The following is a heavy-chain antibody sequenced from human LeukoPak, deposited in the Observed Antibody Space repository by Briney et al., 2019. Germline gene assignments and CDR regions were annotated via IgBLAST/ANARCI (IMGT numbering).Heavy chain of an antibody. V-gene: IGHV3-21*01. CDR2: ISSSSSYI. J-gene: IGHJ4*02. CDR3: ARDHVVSSGYDY. D-gene: IGHD6-19*01. CDR1: GFTFSSYG. Sequence: GGSLRLSCAASGFTFSSYGMNWVRQAPGKGLEWVSSISSSSSYIYYADSVKGRFTISRDNAKNSLYLQMNSLRAEDTAVYYCARDHVVSSGYDYWGQGTLVTVSS.